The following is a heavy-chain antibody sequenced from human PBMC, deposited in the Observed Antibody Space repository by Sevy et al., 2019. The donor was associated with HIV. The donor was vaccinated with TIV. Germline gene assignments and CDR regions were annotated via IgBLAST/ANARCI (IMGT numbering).Heavy chain of an antibody. CDR2: INPSGGST. J-gene: IGHJ3*02. CDR1: GYTFTSYY. CDR3: ARGGGDSSGYSEGYDTFDI. Sequence: ASVKVSCRASGYTFTSYYMHWVRQAPGQGLEWLGIINPSGGSTSYAQKVQGRVTMTRDTSTSTVYMGLSSLGSDDTAVYYCARGGGDSSGYSEGYDTFDIWGQGTMVTVSS. V-gene: IGHV1-46*03. D-gene: IGHD3-22*01.